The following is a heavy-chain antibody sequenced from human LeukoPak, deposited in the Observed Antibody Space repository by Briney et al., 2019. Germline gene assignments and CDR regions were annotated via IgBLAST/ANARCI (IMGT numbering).Heavy chain of an antibody. V-gene: IGHV1-8*03. CDR3: ARGERVGVVISPFDY. CDR2: MNPNSGNT. D-gene: IGHD3-3*01. Sequence: ASVKVSCKASGYTFTSYDTNWVRQATGQGLEWMGWMNPNSGNTGYAQKFQGRVTITRNTSISTAYMELSSLRSEDTAVYYCARGERVGVVISPFDYWGQGTLVTVSS. J-gene: IGHJ4*02. CDR1: GYTFTSYD.